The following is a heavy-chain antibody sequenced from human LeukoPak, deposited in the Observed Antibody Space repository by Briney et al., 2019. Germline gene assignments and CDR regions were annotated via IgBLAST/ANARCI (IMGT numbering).Heavy chain of an antibody. CDR2: IYYSGSA. CDR3: AREDYGDYVDNWFDP. D-gene: IGHD4-17*01. CDR1: GGSISSYY. Sequence: SETLSLTCTVSGGSISSYYWTWIRQPPGKGLEWIGYIYYSGSANYNPSLKSRVTISVDTSKNQFSLKLSSVTAADTAVYYCAREDYGDYVDNWFDPWGQGTLVTVSS. V-gene: IGHV4-59*12. J-gene: IGHJ5*02.